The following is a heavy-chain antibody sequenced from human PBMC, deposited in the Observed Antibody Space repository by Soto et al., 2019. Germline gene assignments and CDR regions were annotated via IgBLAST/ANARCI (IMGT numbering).Heavy chain of an antibody. J-gene: IGHJ5*02. CDR2: IYYSGST. V-gene: IGHV4-30-4*01. CDR1: GGAISSGDYY. Sequence: QVQLQESGPGLVKPSQTLSLTCTVSGGAISSGDYYWSWIRQPPGKGLEWIGYIYYSGSTYYNPSLKRRVTISVDTAKNQFSLKLSSVTAADTAVYYCARERPDGSRLDPWGQGTLVTVST. D-gene: IGHD1-1*01. CDR3: ARERPDGSRLDP.